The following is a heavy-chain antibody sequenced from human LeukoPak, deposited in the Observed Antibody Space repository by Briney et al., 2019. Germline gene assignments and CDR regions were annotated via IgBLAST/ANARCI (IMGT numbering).Heavy chain of an antibody. Sequence: GGSLRLSCAASGFTFDDYGMSRVRQAPGKGLEWVSGINWSGGSTGYADSVKGRFTISRDNAKNSLYLQMTSLRAEDTALFYCARVGTSYGAFDMWGQGTMVTVSS. CDR3: ARVGTSYGAFDM. CDR2: INWSGGST. CDR1: GFTFDDYG. V-gene: IGHV3-20*04. J-gene: IGHJ3*02. D-gene: IGHD1-26*01.